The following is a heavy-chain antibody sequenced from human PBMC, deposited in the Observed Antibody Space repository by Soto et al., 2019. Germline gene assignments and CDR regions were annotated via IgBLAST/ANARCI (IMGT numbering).Heavy chain of an antibody. CDR2: IKQDGSEK. V-gene: IGHV3-7*01. CDR3: ARIASAGRGWDV. CDR1: GFTFSSYW. Sequence: EVQLVESGGGLVQPGGSLRLSCAASGFTFSSYWMSWVRQAPVKGLEWVGNIKQDGSEKNYLDFMEGRFTISRDNADNSLYLQMNSLRAEDTAVYYCARIASAGRGWDVWGQGTTVVVSS. J-gene: IGHJ6*02. D-gene: IGHD6-13*01.